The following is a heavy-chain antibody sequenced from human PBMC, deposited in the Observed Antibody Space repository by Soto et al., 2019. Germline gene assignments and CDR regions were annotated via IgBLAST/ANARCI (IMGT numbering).Heavy chain of an antibody. V-gene: IGHV3-64*01. Sequence: GGSLRLSCAASGFTFSSYAMHWVRQAPGKGLEYVSAISSNGGSTYYANSVKGRFTISRDNSKNTLYLQMGSLRAEDMAVYYCARSGWNDVMDWFDPWGQGTLVTVSS. CDR2: ISSNGGST. CDR1: GFTFSSYA. J-gene: IGHJ5*02. CDR3: ARSGWNDVMDWFDP. D-gene: IGHD1-1*01.